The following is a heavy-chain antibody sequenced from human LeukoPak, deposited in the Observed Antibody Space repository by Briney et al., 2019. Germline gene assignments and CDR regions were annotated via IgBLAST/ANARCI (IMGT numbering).Heavy chain of an antibody. CDR2: FDPKDGET. J-gene: IGHJ4*02. V-gene: IGHV1-24*01. CDR3: ATDLGATSYGY. Sequence: GASVKVSCKVSGYTLTDLSMHWVRQAPGQGLEWMGGFDPKDGETIYAQKFQGRVTMTEDTSTNTAYMELSSLRSDDTAVYYCATDLGATSYGYWGQGTLVTVSS. D-gene: IGHD1-26*01. CDR1: GYTLTDLS.